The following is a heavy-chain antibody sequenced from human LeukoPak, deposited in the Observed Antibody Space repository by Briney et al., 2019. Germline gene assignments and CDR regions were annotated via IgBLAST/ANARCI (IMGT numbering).Heavy chain of an antibody. D-gene: IGHD6-19*01. CDR1: GFTFSTHA. Sequence: GGSLRLSCEASGFTFSTHARTWVRQAPGKGLEWVSSISGDGAVTYYADTVQGRFTISRDNSQNTLYLQMNSLRVDDMAIYYCARIQGSDRSWGQGTLVTVSS. V-gene: IGHV3-23*01. CDR2: ISGDGAVT. CDR3: ARIQGSDRS. J-gene: IGHJ5*02.